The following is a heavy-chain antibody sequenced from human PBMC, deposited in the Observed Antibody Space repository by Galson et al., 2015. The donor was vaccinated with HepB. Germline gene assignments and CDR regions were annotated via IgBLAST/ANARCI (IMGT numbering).Heavy chain of an antibody. J-gene: IGHJ3*02. Sequence: SLRLSCAASGFTFSSYSMNWVRQAPGKGLEWVSYISSSSSTIYYADSVKGRFTISRDNAKNSLYLQMNSLRDEDTAVYYCARVGYYDSSGYYRLAAFDIWGQGTMVTVSS. CDR1: GFTFSSYS. V-gene: IGHV3-48*02. CDR2: ISSSSSTI. D-gene: IGHD3-22*01. CDR3: ARVGYYDSSGYYRLAAFDI.